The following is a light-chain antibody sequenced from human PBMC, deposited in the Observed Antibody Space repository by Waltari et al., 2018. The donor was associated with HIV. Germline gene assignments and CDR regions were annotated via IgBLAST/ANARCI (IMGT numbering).Light chain of an antibody. CDR3: SSYTTGSTLVV. CDR1: ASHVVVSPF. V-gene: IGLV2-14*01. J-gene: IGLJ1*01. Sequence: QSALTQPSPGPGSPGTPSTISSPGHASHVVVSPFVSWYQQFPGKAPKLMISEVSNRPSGVSDRLSGSKSGNTASLTISGLQAEDEADYYCSSYTTGSTLVVFGTGTKVIVL. CDR2: EVS.